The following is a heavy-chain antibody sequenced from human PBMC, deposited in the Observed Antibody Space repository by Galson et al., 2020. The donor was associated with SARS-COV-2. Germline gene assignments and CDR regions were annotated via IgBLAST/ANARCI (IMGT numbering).Heavy chain of an antibody. J-gene: IGHJ4*02. D-gene: IGHD4-4*01. CDR1: GYTFTSYY. CDR2: INPSGGGT. V-gene: IGHV1-46*01. CDR3: ARDSQGGNDYNYLLF. Sequence: ASVKVSCKASGYTFTSYYIHWVRQAPGQGLEWMGIINPSGGGTTYAQKFKGRVTMTRDTSTSTVYMELSSLRSEDTAVYYCARDSQGGNDYNYLLFWGQGTLVTVSS.